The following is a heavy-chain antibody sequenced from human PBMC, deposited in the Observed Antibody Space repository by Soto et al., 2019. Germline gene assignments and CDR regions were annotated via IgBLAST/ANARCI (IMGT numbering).Heavy chain of an antibody. D-gene: IGHD2-15*01. V-gene: IGHV3-33*01. CDR2: IWADGNYK. Sequence: QVRLVESGGGVVQPGRSLRLSCATSGFSFGTYGIHWVRQAPGKGLEWVAVIWADGNYKFHEDSVKGRYTISRDDSKDTVYLQMTSLTDEDTAVYYCARDPPDDARGHYSLDYWGQGTLVTVSS. CDR1: GFSFGTYG. J-gene: IGHJ4*02. CDR3: ARDPPDDARGHYSLDY.